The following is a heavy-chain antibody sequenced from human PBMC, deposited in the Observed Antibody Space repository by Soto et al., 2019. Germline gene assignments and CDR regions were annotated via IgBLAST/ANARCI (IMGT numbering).Heavy chain of an antibody. J-gene: IGHJ4*02. CDR2: ISYDGSNK. D-gene: IGHD3-10*01. V-gene: IGHV3-30*18. CDR3: AKDQYGSGSYANGLGY. CDR1: GFTFSSYG. Sequence: PGGSLRLSCAASGFTFSSYGMHWVRQAPGKGLEWVAVISYDGSNKYYADSVKGRFTISRDNSKNTLYLQMNSLRAEDTAVYYCAKDQYGSGSYANGLGYWGQGTLVTVSS.